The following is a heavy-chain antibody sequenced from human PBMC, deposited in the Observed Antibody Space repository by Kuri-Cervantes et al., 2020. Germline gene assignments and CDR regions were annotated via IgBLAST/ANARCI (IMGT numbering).Heavy chain of an antibody. CDR2: ISAYNGNT. V-gene: IGHV1-18*04. CDR3: ARFDWLIFYSSHAVDAFDI. D-gene: IGHD3-9*01. CDR1: GYTFPGYY. Sequence: ASVTVSCKASGYTFPGYYMHWVRQAPGQGLEWMGWISAYNGNTNYAQKLQGRVTMTTDTSTSTAYMELRSLRSDDTAVYYCARFDWLIFYSSHAVDAFDIWGQGTMVTVSS. J-gene: IGHJ3*02.